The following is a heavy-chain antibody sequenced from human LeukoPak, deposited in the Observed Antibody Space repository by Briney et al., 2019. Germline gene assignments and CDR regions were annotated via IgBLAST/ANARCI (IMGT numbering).Heavy chain of an antibody. CDR3: ARGSPDDFWSGYYYYYYMDV. J-gene: IGHJ6*03. CDR1: GYTFTSYD. D-gene: IGHD3-3*01. CDR2: MNPNSGNT. Sequence: ASVKVSCKASGYTFTSYDINWVRQATRQGLEWMGWMNPNSGNTGYAQKFQGRVTITRNTSISTAYMELSSLRSEDTAVYYCARGSPDDFWSGYYYYYYMDVWGKGTTVTVSS. V-gene: IGHV1-8*03.